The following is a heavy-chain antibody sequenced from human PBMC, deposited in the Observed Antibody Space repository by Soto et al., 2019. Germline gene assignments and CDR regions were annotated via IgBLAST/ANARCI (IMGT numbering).Heavy chain of an antibody. CDR1: GFTFSSYA. Sequence: PGGSLRLSCAASGFTFSSYAMSWVRQAPGKGLEWVSAISGSGGSTYYADSVKGRFTISRDNSKNTLCLQMNSLRAEDTAVYYCASITAAGTNYWGQGTLVTVSS. J-gene: IGHJ4*02. CDR3: ASITAAGTNY. D-gene: IGHD6-13*01. CDR2: ISGSGGST. V-gene: IGHV3-23*01.